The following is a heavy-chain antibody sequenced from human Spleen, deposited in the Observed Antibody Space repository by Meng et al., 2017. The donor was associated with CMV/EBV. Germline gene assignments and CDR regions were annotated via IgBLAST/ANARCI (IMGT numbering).Heavy chain of an antibody. J-gene: IGHJ4*02. V-gene: IGHV3-23*03. D-gene: IGHD3-22*01. CDR3: ARDAGDNSGYFPHY. CDR1: GFTFSSYD. Sequence: SGFTFSSYDMSWVRQAPGKGLEWVSVIYSGGSSTYYADSVKGRFTISRDNSKNTLFLQMNSLRAEDTAVYYCARDAGDNSGYFPHYWGQGTLVTVSS. CDR2: IYSGGSST.